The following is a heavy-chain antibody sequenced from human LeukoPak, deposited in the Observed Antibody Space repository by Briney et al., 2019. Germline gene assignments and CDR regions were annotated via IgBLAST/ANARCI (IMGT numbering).Heavy chain of an antibody. J-gene: IGHJ6*02. Sequence: PGGSLRLSCSASGFTFSSYAMHWVRQAPGKGLERVSVTSYGGTNKFYADSVKGGFTISRDNSKNTLYLQMNSLRAEDTAVYYCARAFGMAVAGIYYYYGMDVWGQGTTVTVSS. CDR2: TSYGGTNK. CDR3: ARAFGMAVAGIYYYYGMDV. CDR1: GFTFSSYA. D-gene: IGHD6-19*01. V-gene: IGHV3-30*07.